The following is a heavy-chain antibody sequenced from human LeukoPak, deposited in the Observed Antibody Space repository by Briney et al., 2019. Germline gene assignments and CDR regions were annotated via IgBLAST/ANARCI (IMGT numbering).Heavy chain of an antibody. CDR1: GFTFSSYG. Sequence: PGRSLRLSCAASGFTFSSYGMHWVRQAPGKGLEWVATIKQGGSDKFYVDSVKGRFTISGDNAKNSLFLEMNSLRVENTAVYYCARDPFDLWGQGTRVTVSS. V-gene: IGHV3-7*01. CDR2: IKQGGSDK. J-gene: IGHJ5*02. CDR3: ARDPFDL.